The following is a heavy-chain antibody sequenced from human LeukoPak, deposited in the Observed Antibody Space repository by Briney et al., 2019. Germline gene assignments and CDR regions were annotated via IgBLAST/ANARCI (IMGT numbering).Heavy chain of an antibody. CDR3: ARDAADCSSTSCYPYYYYMDV. J-gene: IGHJ6*03. CDR2: ISAYNGNT. CDR1: GYTFTSYG. D-gene: IGHD2-2*01. Sequence: ASVKVSCKASGYTFTSYGISWVRQAPGQGLEWMGWISAYNGNTNYAQKLQGRVTMTTDTSTSTAYMELRSLRSDDTAVYYCARDAADCSSTSCYPYYYYMDVWGKGTTVTVSS. V-gene: IGHV1-18*01.